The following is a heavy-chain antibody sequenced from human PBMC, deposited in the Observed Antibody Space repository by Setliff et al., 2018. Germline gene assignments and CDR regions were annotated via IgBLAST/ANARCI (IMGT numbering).Heavy chain of an antibody. CDR2: LHTSGST. CDR3: ARDNTIVGATDY. J-gene: IGHJ4*02. D-gene: IGHD1-26*01. CDR1: GGSISSGSYY. Sequence: SETLSLTCAVSGGSISSGSYYWSWIRQPAGKGLEWVGRLHTSGSTNYNPSLKSRVTISVDTSKNQFSPKVTSVTAADTAVYFCARDNTIVGATDYWGQGTLVTVSS. V-gene: IGHV4-61*02.